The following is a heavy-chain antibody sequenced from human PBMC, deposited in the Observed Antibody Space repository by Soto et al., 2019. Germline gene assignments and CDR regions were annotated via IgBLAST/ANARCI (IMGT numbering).Heavy chain of an antibody. CDR3: PAGRGGGGY. Sequence: EVQLVESGGGLIQPGGSLRLSCAVSGFTVSNNYMSWVRQAPGKGLEGVSVIYSGGYTAYGDSVKGRFTISRDNSKNTLFLKRKSPSADDAGVFYGPAGRGGGGYWGQGTLVTVSS. CDR1: GFTVSNNY. V-gene: IGHV3-53*01. J-gene: IGHJ4*02. CDR2: IYSGGYT. D-gene: IGHD3-10*01.